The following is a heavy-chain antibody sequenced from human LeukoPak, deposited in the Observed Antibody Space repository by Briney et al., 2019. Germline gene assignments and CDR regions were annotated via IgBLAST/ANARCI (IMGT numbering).Heavy chain of an antibody. J-gene: IGHJ4*02. CDR2: IRGRGSRT. CDR3: AKDITQSGTYGGPHNY. V-gene: IGHV3-23*01. Sequence: GGPLTLSCAASGFTFSIFAMLWVPQSPGKGLEWVSSIRGRGSRTYYADSVKCRFTVLRENSKNTLYLQMNSLRAEDTAVYYCAKDITQSGTYGGPHNYWGQGTLVSVSS. CDR1: GFTFSIFA. D-gene: IGHD1-26*01.